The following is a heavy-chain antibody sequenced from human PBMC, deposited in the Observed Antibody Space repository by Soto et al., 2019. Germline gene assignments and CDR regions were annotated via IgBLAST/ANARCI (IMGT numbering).Heavy chain of an antibody. CDR3: ARGLFSGDAYSGGWYYFDY. D-gene: IGHD3-10*01. Sequence: QVQLQQWGAGLLKPSETLSLTCTVYGGSFSDYSWTWIRQPPGKALEWIGQINHSGSANYNPSLRSRVIISRGTPKNQSSLELTSVTAADTAVYYCARGLFSGDAYSGGWYYFDYWGQGTLVTVSS. CDR2: INHSGSA. V-gene: IGHV4-34*01. J-gene: IGHJ4*02. CDR1: GGSFSDYS.